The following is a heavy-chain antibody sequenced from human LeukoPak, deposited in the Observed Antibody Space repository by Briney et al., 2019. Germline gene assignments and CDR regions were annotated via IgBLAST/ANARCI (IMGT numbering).Heavy chain of an antibody. D-gene: IGHD3-3*01. CDR1: GFIFTNYF. CDR2: IKHDGSEK. Sequence: GGSLRLSCAASGFIFTNYFMSWVRQAPGKGLEWVASIKHDGSEKHYVDSVRGRFTISRDNTMNSLYLQMSSLRAEDTAVYYCATDRGWRTSGYYLYYFEYWGQGTLVTYSS. V-gene: IGHV3-7*01. J-gene: IGHJ4*02. CDR3: ATDRGWRTSGYYLYYFEY.